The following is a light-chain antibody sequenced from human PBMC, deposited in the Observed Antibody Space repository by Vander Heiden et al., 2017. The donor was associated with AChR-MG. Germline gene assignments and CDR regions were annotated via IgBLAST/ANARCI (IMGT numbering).Light chain of an antibody. V-gene: IGKV3-20*01. CDR3: QQYGTSPWT. CDR2: GAS. CDR1: QSVSSSH. Sequence: IVLTQSPGTLSLSPGERATLPCRASQSVSSSHLAWYQQKPGQATRLLIYGASSRATGIPDRFSGSGSGTDFTLTISRLEPEDFAVYYCQQYGTSPWTFGQGTKVEIK. J-gene: IGKJ1*01.